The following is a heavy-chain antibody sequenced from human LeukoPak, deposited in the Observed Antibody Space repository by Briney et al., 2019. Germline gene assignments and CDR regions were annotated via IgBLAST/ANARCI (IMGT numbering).Heavy chain of an antibody. Sequence: ASVKVSCKASGYTFTGYYMYWVRQAPGQGLEWMGWINPNSGGTNYAQKFQGRVTMTRDTSISTAYMELSRLRSDDTAVYYCARVGSEWELGFGYYFDYWGQGTLVTVSS. V-gene: IGHV1-2*02. J-gene: IGHJ4*02. D-gene: IGHD1-26*01. CDR1: GYTFTGYY. CDR3: ARVGSEWELGFGYYFDY. CDR2: INPNSGGT.